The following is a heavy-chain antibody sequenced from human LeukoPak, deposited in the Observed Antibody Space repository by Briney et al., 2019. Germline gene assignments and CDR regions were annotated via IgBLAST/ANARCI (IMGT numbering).Heavy chain of an antibody. CDR1: GGSISSSSYY. V-gene: IGHV4-39*01. J-gene: IGHJ4*02. CDR3: ARQVATACYFDY. Sequence: KASETLSLTCTVSGGSISSSSYYWGWIRQPPGKGLEWIGSIYYSGSTYYNPSLKSRVTISVDTSKNQFSLKLSSVTAADTAVYYCARQVATACYFDYWGQGTLVTVSS. CDR2: IYYSGST. D-gene: IGHD5-12*01.